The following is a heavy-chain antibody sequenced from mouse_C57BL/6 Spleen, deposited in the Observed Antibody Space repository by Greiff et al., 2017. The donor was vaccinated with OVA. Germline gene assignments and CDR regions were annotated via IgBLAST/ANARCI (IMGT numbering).Heavy chain of an antibody. D-gene: IGHD1-1*01. CDR2: ISYDGSN. CDR1: GYSITSGYY. Sequence: EVKLQESGPGLVKPSQSLSLTCSVTGYSITSGYYWNWIRQFPGNKLEWMGYISYDGSNNYNPSLKNRISITRDTSKNQFFLKLNSVTTEDTATYYCARAVVEHFDYWGQGTTLTVSS. V-gene: IGHV3-6*01. CDR3: ARAVVEHFDY. J-gene: IGHJ2*01.